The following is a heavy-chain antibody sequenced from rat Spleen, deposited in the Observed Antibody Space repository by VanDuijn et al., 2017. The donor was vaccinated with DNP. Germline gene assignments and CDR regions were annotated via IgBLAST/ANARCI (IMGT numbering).Heavy chain of an antibody. CDR2: MSSGGRT. CDR1: GFSLTSYS. Sequence: QVQLKESGPGLVQPSQTLSLTCTVSGFSLTSYSVAWVRQPPGKGLEWIAAMSSGGRTYYNSPLKSRLSISRDTSKSQVFLKMNSLQTEDTAMYFCARSDYSDDSYYYEYFDYWGQGVMVTVSS. D-gene: IGHD1-12*02. V-gene: IGHV2-6*01. J-gene: IGHJ2*01. CDR3: ARSDYSDDSYYYEYFDY.